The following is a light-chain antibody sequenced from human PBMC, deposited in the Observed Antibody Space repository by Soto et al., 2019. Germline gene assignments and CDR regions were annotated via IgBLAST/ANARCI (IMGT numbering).Light chain of an antibody. Sequence: IQMTQLPSSLFTSVGDGVPITGRASQGISTFLNWYQQKPGKAPRLLIYAASRLQSGVPARFSGSGAETDFTLTITSLQPEDFGIYYCQQSYATARTFGGGTKVDIK. V-gene: IGKV1-39*01. J-gene: IGKJ4*01. CDR2: AAS. CDR1: QGISTF. CDR3: QQSYATART.